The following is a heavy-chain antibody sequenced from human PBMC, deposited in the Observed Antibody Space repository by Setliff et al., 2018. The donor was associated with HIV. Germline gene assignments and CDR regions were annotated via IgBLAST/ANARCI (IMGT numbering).Heavy chain of an antibody. CDR2: IYYSGST. D-gene: IGHD2-2*01. V-gene: IGHV4-59*01. Sequence: SETLSLTCTVSGGSISSYYWSWIRQPPGKGLEWIGYIYYSGSTNYNPSLKSRVTISVDTPKNQFSLKLSSVTAADTAVYYCARADIVVVPAAISSIFYYYYYMDVWGKGTTVTVSS. J-gene: IGHJ6*03. CDR1: GGSISSYY. CDR3: ARADIVVVPAAISSIFYYYYYMDV.